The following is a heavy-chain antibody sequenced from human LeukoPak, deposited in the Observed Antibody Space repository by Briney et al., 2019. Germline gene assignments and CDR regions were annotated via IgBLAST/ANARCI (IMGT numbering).Heavy chain of an antibody. D-gene: IGHD3-22*01. Sequence: GGSLRLSCAASGFTFSSYWMSWVRQAPGKGLEWVANIKQDGSAKYYVDSVKGRFTISRDNAKNSLYLQMNSLRAEDTAVYYCARGSTYYYDSSGSFDPWGQGTLVTVSS. J-gene: IGHJ5*02. CDR2: IKQDGSAK. V-gene: IGHV3-7*01. CDR1: GFTFSSYW. CDR3: ARGSTYYYDSSGSFDP.